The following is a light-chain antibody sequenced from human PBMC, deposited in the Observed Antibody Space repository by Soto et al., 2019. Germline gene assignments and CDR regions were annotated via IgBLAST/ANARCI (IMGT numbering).Light chain of an antibody. CDR1: QSVSSSY. V-gene: IGKV3-20*01. CDR2: GAT. Sequence: EIVLTQSPGTLSLSPGERATLSCRASQSVSSSYLAWYQQKPGQAPRLLIYGATSRATGIPDRFSGSGSGTDFKLTNSRLEAEDFAMYYCQQYCYSPSTFGQGTKVEIK. J-gene: IGKJ1*01. CDR3: QQYCYSPST.